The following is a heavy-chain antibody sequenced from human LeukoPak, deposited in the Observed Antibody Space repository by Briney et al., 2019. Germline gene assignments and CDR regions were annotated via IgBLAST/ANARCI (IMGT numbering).Heavy chain of an antibody. Sequence: ASVKVSCKASGYTFSGYYLHWVRQAPGQGLEWMGWVYPNSGGTNEAQKFQGRVTLTRDTSISTAYMELSRPTSDDTALYYCARNGIEVAGYDYWGQGTVVAVSS. CDR3: ARNGIEVAGYDY. CDR1: GYTFSGYY. CDR2: VYPNSGGT. V-gene: IGHV1-2*02. D-gene: IGHD6-19*01. J-gene: IGHJ4*02.